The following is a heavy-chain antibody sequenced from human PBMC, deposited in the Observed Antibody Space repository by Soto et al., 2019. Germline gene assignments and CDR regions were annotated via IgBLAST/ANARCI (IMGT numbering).Heavy chain of an antibody. Sequence: GGSLRLSCAASGFTFSSYAMSWVRQAPGKGLEWVSAISGSGGSTYYADSVKGRFTISRDNSKNTLYLQMNSLRAEDTAVYYCAKSVRIQLLSSDAFDIWGQGTMVTVSS. CDR1: GFTFSSYA. J-gene: IGHJ3*02. CDR2: ISGSGGST. CDR3: AKSVRIQLLSSDAFDI. V-gene: IGHV3-23*01. D-gene: IGHD2-2*01.